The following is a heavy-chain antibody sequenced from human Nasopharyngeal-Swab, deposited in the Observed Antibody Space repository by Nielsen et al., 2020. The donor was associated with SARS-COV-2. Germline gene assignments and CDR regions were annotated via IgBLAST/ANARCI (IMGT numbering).Heavy chain of an antibody. CDR1: CYTSISYG. D-gene: IGHD3-9*01. V-gene: IGHV1-18*01. Sequence: ASLLVSCYASCYTSISYGISWVRQAPGQGLEWMGWISAYNGNTNYAQKLQGRVTMTTDTSTNTAYMELRSLRSDDTAVYYCARGYFDWLYLDYWGQGTLVTVSS. CDR3: ARGYFDWLYLDY. J-gene: IGHJ4*02. CDR2: ISAYNGNT.